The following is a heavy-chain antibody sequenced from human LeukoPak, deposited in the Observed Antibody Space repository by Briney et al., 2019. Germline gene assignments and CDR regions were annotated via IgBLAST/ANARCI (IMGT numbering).Heavy chain of an antibody. CDR3: AKAGQYGDYYFDY. CDR1: GFTFSIYA. Sequence: PGGSLRLSCAASGFTFSIYAMSWVRQAPGKGLEWVSAISGSGGRTYYADSVKGRFTISRDNSKNTLVLQMNSLRAEDTAVYYCAKAGQYGDYYFDYWGQGTLVTVSS. V-gene: IGHV3-23*01. J-gene: IGHJ4*02. D-gene: IGHD4-17*01. CDR2: ISGSGGRT.